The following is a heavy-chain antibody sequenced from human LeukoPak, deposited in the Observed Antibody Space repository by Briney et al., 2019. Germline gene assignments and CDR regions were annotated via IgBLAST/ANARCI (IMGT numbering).Heavy chain of an antibody. CDR1: EFTFSSYA. J-gene: IGHJ4*02. V-gene: IGHV3-30*18. CDR2: VSYDGSDK. Sequence: GESLKISCAASEFTFSSYAMHWVRQAPGKGLEWVALVSYDGSDKYYADSVKGRFTISRDNSKNTLYLQMNSLRGEDTAVYYCAKAHLLDWLLPFDYWGQGTLVTVSS. D-gene: IGHD3/OR15-3a*01. CDR3: AKAHLLDWLLPFDY.